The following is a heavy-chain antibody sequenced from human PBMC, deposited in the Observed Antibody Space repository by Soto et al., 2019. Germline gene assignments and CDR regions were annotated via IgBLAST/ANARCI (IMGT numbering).Heavy chain of an antibody. CDR2: IYYSGST. CDR1: GGSISSYY. D-gene: IGHD1-20*01. V-gene: IGHV4-59*01. Sequence: SETLSLTCTVSGGSISSYYWSWIRQPPGKGLEWIGYIYYSGSTNYNPSLKSRVTISVDTSKNQFSLKLSSVTAADTAVYYCARERAVTGTNYYYYYMDVWGKGTTVTVSS. CDR3: ARERAVTGTNYYYYYMDV. J-gene: IGHJ6*03.